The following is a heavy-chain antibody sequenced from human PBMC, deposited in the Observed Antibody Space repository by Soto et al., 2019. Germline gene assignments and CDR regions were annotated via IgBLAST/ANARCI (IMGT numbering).Heavy chain of an antibody. D-gene: IGHD2-15*01. CDR3: ARVLTPNWFDP. CDR2: INGGTGHT. V-gene: IGHV1-3*01. J-gene: IGHJ5*02. Sequence: ASVKVSCKASGYTFTSYAIHWGRQAPGQSLEWMGWINGGTGHTRYSQKFQARVTITKDSSASSAYMELSSLRSEDTAVYYCARVLTPNWFDPWGQGTLVTVSS. CDR1: GYTFTSYA.